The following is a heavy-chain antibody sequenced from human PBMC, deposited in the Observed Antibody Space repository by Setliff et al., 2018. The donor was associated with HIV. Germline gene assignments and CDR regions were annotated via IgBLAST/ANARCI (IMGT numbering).Heavy chain of an antibody. CDR3: ARPPPSLQDFDFVFDS. CDR2: IEKDGSEK. V-gene: IGHV3-7*03. CDR1: GFSVSTYW. D-gene: IGHD3-9*01. J-gene: IGHJ4*02. Sequence: PGGSLRLSCAASGFSVSTYWMNWVRQAPGKGLEWVANIEKDGSEKYYVDSVTGRFTVSRDNRRKELHLQMSSLRVEDTAVYYCARPPPSLQDFDFVFDSWGQGTLVTVSS.